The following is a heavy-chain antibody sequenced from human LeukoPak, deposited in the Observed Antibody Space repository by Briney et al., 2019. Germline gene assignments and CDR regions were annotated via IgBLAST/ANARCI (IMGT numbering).Heavy chain of an antibody. J-gene: IGHJ4*01. V-gene: IGHV4-34*01. CDR3: ARATYSGSLNY. CDR2: INHSGST. D-gene: IGHD1-26*01. CDR1: GGSFSGYY. Sequence: SETLSLTCAVYGGSFSGYYWSWIRQPPGKGLEWIGEINHSGSTNYNPSLKSRVTISVDTSKNQFSLKLSSVTAADTAVYYCARATYSGSLNYWGQEPWSPSPQ.